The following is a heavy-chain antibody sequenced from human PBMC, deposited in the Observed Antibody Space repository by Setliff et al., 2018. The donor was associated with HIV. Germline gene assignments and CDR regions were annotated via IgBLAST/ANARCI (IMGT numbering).Heavy chain of an antibody. J-gene: IGHJ4*02. CDR2: ISGSGGSA. D-gene: IGHD3-10*01. V-gene: IGHV3-23*01. CDR1: GFTFSSYA. Sequence: GESLKISCAASGFTFSSYAMSWVRQAPGKGLEWVSAISGSGGSAYYADSVKGRFTISRDNSKNTLYLQMNSLRAEDTAVYYCAKDRLSWDYGSGRPLDYWGQGTLVTVSS. CDR3: AKDRLSWDYGSGRPLDY.